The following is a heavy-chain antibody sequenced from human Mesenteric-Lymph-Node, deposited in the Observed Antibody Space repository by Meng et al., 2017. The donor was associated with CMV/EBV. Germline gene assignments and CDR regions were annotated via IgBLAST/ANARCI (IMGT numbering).Heavy chain of an antibody. CDR3: ARGSSWSRWKPQYYYYYGMDV. V-gene: IGHV1-2*02. J-gene: IGHJ6*02. CDR1: GYTFTGYY. Sequence: ASVKVSCKASGYTFTGYYMHWVRQAPGQGLEWMGWINPNSGGTNYAQKFQGRVTMTRDTSISTAYMELSRLRSDDTAVYYCARGSSWSRWKPQYYYYYGMDVWGQGTTVTVSS. CDR2: INPNSGGT. D-gene: IGHD6-13*01.